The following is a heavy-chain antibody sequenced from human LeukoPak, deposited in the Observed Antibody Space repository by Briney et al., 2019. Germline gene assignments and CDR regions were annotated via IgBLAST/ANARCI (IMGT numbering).Heavy chain of an antibody. D-gene: IGHD6-13*01. J-gene: IGHJ5*02. CDR1: GYTFTGYY. CDR2: INPNSGGT. CDR3: ARGATAAGTDNWFDP. V-gene: IGHV1-2*04. Sequence: ASVSVFCKASGYTFTGYYMHWVRQAPGQGLEWMGWINPNSGGTNYAQKFQGWVTMTRDTSISTAYMELSRLRSDDTAVYYCARGATAAGTDNWFDPWGQGTLVTVSS.